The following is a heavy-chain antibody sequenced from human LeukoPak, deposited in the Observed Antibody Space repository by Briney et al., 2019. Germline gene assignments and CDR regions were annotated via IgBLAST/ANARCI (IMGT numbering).Heavy chain of an antibody. D-gene: IGHD3-3*01. Sequence: SETLSLTCAVYGGSFSGYYWSWIRQPPGKGLEWIREINHSGSTNYNPSPKSRVTISVDTSKNQFSLKLSSVTAADTAVYYCASYDFWSGYYTNWGQGTLVTVSS. J-gene: IGHJ4*02. CDR3: ASYDFWSGYYTN. CDR1: GGSFSGYY. V-gene: IGHV4-34*01. CDR2: INHSGST.